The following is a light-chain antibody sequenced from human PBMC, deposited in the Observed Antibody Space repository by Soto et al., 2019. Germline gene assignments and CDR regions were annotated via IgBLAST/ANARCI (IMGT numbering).Light chain of an antibody. CDR1: QSVSSY. J-gene: IGKJ1*01. CDR2: AAS. V-gene: IGKV3-11*01. CDR3: QQRSNWPT. Sequence: EILLTQSPATLSLSPGESAPLSCRASQSVSSYLAWYQQKPGQAPRLLIYAASNRATGIQARFSGSGSGTDFTLTISSLEPEDFAVYYCQQRSNWPTCGQGTKVDIK.